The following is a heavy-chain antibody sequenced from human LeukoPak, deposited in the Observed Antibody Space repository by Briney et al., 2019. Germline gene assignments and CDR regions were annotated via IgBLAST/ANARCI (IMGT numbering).Heavy chain of an antibody. CDR1: GYSFTSYW. D-gene: IGHD1-7*01. Sequence: GESLKISCKGSGYSFTSYWIGWVRQMPGKGLEWMGIIYPGDSDARYSPSFQGQVTISADKSISTAYLQWSSLKASDTAMYYCARRYYGTTDYYYGMDVWGQGTTVTVSS. J-gene: IGHJ6*02. CDR2: IYPGDSDA. V-gene: IGHV5-51*01. CDR3: ARRYYGTTDYYYGMDV.